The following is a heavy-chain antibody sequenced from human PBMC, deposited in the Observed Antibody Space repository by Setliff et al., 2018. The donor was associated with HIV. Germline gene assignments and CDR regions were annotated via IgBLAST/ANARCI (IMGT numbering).Heavy chain of an antibody. V-gene: IGHV4-61*08. CDR1: GGVSGGDMGVHD. CDR3: ARLPQD. J-gene: IGHJ4*02. CDR2: IYDNEKT. Sequence: TLSLTCTVSGGVSGGDMGVHDWSWIRQPPGKGLEWIGYIYDNEKTFYNPSLKSRVTITVDTSKNQISLQLTSVTAEDTALYYCARLPQDWGQGTLVTVSS.